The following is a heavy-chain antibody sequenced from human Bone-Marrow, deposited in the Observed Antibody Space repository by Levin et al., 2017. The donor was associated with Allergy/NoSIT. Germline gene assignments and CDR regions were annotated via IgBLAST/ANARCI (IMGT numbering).Heavy chain of an antibody. D-gene: IGHD4-17*01. CDR3: ARVSTSVTRVWYFDL. CDR2: INSDGSST. J-gene: IGHJ2*01. CDR1: GFTFSSYW. V-gene: IGHV3-74*01. Sequence: PGGSLRLSCAASGFTFSSYWMHWVRQAPGKGLVWVSRINSDGSSTSYADSVKGRFTISRDNAKNTLYLQMNSLRAEDTAVYYCARVSTSVTRVWYFDLWGRGTLVTVSS.